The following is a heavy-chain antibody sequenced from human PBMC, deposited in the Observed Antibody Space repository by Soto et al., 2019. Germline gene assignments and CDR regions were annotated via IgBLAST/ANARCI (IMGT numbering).Heavy chain of an antibody. J-gene: IGHJ6*02. CDR2: ISPYTGNT. Sequence: QVQLVQSGDEVKKPGASVKVSCKASGYIFVNYGIAWVRQAPGQGLEWMGWISPYTGNTHSATKVQGRLTMTTDTSTSTAYMDLGSLTSGDTAVYYCVMVDNYVPPTPPDVWGQGTTVTVSS. CDR3: VMVDNYVPPTPPDV. D-gene: IGHD3-16*01. CDR1: GYIFVNYG. V-gene: IGHV1-18*01.